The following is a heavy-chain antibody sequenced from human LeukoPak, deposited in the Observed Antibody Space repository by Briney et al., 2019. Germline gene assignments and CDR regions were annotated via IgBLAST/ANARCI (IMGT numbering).Heavy chain of an antibody. V-gene: IGHV1-2*06. Sequence: ASVKVSCKASGYTFTGYYMHWVRQAPGQGLEWMGRINPNSGGTNYAQKFQGRVTMTRDTSISTAYMELSRLRSDDTAVYYCARGGVGLAVAGLFDYWGQGTLVTVSP. J-gene: IGHJ4*02. CDR1: GYTFTGYY. D-gene: IGHD6-19*01. CDR2: INPNSGGT. CDR3: ARGGVGLAVAGLFDY.